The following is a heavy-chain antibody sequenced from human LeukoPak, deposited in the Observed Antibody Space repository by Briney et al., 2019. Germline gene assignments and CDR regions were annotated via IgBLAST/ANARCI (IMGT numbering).Heavy chain of an antibody. J-gene: IGHJ4*02. CDR1: GYTFTSYY. CDR2: INPSGGST. Sequence: GASVKVSCKASGYTFTSYYMHWVRQAPGQGLEWMGIINPSGGSTSYAQKFQGRVTMTRDTSTSTVYMELSSLRSEDTAVYYCASTPTTAMAPTHFDYWGQGTLVTVSS. D-gene: IGHD5-18*01. V-gene: IGHV1-46*01. CDR3: ASTPTTAMAPTHFDY.